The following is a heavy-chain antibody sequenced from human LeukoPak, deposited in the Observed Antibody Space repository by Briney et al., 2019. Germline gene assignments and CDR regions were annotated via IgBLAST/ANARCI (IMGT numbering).Heavy chain of an antibody. V-gene: IGHV3-11*03. CDR1: VSPFSDYY. Sequence: PGGSMTLSCAASVSPFSDYYICWIRQAPGKGLEWVSYISSSSSYTNYADSVKGRFTISRDNAKNSLYLQMNSLRAEDTAVYYCASRVGLHYWGQGTLVIVSS. CDR3: ASRVGLHY. CDR2: ISSSSSYT. J-gene: IGHJ4*02. D-gene: IGHD1-26*01.